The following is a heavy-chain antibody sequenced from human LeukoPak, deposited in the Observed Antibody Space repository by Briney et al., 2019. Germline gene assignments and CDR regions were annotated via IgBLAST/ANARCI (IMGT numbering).Heavy chain of an antibody. D-gene: IGHD3-9*01. CDR1: GYTFTSYD. CDR3: AKVSESNYDILTGYYTPYYFDY. Sequence: GASVKVSCKASGYTFTSYDINWVRQATGQGLEWMGWMNPNSGNTGYAQKFQGRVTITRNTSISTAYMELSSLGSEDTAVYYCAKVSESNYDILTGYYTPYYFDYWGQGTLVTVSS. CDR2: MNPNSGNT. V-gene: IGHV1-8*03. J-gene: IGHJ4*02.